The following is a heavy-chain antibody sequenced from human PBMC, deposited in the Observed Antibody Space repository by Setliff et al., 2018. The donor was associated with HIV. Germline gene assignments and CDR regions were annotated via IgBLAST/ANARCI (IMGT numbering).Heavy chain of an antibody. J-gene: IGHJ3*02. CDR1: GFTVSTNYW. Sequence: PGGSLRLSCAASGFTVSTNYWMHWVRQAPGKGLVWVSRINSDGSSISYADSVKGRFTIARDNAKNTLYLQMNSLRGEDTAVYYCARHSDWYGNDAFDIWGQGTRVTVSS. CDR2: INSDGSSI. V-gene: IGHV3-74*01. CDR3: ARHSDWYGNDAFDI. D-gene: IGHD6-19*01.